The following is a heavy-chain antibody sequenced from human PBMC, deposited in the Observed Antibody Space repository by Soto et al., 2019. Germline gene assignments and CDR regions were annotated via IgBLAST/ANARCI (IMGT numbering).Heavy chain of an antibody. CDR2: ISSSGANV. Sequence: EMQLVESGGGLVQPGASLRLSCAASGFMFNRYSMNWVRQAPGKGLEWVAYISSSGANVYYANSVRGRLTISRDNVNHLVYLQMNSLRDEDTAHYYCARDLGIFVGMDVWGQGTTVAVAS. CDR3: ARDLGIFVGMDV. CDR1: GFMFNRYS. J-gene: IGHJ6*02. D-gene: IGHD1-26*01. V-gene: IGHV3-48*02.